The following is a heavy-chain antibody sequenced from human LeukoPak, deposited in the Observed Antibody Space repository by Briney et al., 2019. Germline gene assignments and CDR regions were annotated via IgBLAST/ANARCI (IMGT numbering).Heavy chain of an antibody. V-gene: IGHV1-2*02. CDR1: GYTLTDYY. J-gene: IGHJ5*02. Sequence: ASVKVSCKASGYTLTDYYMHWVRQAPGQGLEWMGWINPNSGGTNYAQKFQGRVSMTRDTSISTAYMELSRLRSDDTAVYYCARNTINWFDPWGQGVLVTVSS. CDR3: ARNTINWFDP. CDR2: INPNSGGT. D-gene: IGHD5-24*01.